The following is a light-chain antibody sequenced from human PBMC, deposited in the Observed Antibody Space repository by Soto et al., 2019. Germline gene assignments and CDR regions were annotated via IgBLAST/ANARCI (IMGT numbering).Light chain of an antibody. Sequence: QSVMTQPPSVSAAPGQKVTISCSGSSSNIGGNSVSWYQQLPGTAPKLLIYDDNKRPSGIPDRFSGSKSGTSATLGITGFQTGDEADYYCSSYSSNNILSYVFGTGTKVTVL. J-gene: IGLJ1*01. CDR1: SSNIGGNS. V-gene: IGLV1-51*01. CDR3: SSYSSNNILSYV. CDR2: DDN.